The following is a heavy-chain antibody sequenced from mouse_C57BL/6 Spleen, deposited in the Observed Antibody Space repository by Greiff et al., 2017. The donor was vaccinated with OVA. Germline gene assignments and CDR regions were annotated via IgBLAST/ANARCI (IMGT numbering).Heavy chain of an antibody. D-gene: IGHD3-2*02. V-gene: IGHV1-50*01. CDR2: IDPSDSYT. Sequence: QVQLQQPGAELVKPGASVKLSCKASGYTFTSYWMQWVKQRPGQGLEWIGEIDPSDSYTNYNQKFKGKATLTVDTSSSTAYMQLSSLTSEDSAVYCCARATAQGTAMDYWGQGTSVTVSS. J-gene: IGHJ4*01. CDR1: GYTFTSYW. CDR3: ARATAQGTAMDY.